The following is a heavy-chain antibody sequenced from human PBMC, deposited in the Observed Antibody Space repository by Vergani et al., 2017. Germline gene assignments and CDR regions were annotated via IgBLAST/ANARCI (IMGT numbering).Heavy chain of an antibody. Sequence: QVQLQQWGGGLLKPSETLSLTCVVNGGSFTSYHWTWIRQSPGEGLEWVGDIDHTGRPDYNPSLKSRLNMSVDKSRNPFSLTLNSVTATDTAIYFCARVNTETNGHLYYYYYMDVWGQGTAVTVS. D-gene: IGHD4-11*01. CDR2: IDHTGRP. J-gene: IGHJ6*03. CDR1: GGSFTSYH. CDR3: ARVNTETNGHLYYYYYMDV. V-gene: IGHV4-34*01.